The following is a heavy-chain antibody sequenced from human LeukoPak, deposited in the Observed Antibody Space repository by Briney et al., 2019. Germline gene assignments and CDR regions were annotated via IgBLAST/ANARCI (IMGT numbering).Heavy chain of an antibody. V-gene: IGHV5-51*01. Sequence: GESLKISCKGSGYSFTSYWIGWVRQMPGKGLEWMVIIYPGDSDTRYSPSFQGQVTISADKSISTAYLQWSSLKASDTAMYYCARTSKYYDFWSGYYENDAFDIWGQGTMVTVSS. J-gene: IGHJ3*02. D-gene: IGHD3-3*01. CDR1: GYSFTSYW. CDR3: ARTSKYYDFWSGYYENDAFDI. CDR2: IYPGDSDT.